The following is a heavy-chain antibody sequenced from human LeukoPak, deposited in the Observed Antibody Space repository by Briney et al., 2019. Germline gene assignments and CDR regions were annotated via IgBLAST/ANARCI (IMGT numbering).Heavy chain of an antibody. J-gene: IGHJ5*02. CDR2: INHSGST. CDR1: GGSFSGYY. Sequence: SETLSLTCAVYGGSFSGYYWSWIRQPPGKGLEWIGEINHSGSTNYNPSLKSRVTISVDTSKNQISLKLSSVTAADTAVYYCASGYGYYDFWSGYYTGKDWFDPWGQGTLVTVSS. V-gene: IGHV4-34*01. CDR3: ASGYGYYDFWSGYYTGKDWFDP. D-gene: IGHD3-3*01.